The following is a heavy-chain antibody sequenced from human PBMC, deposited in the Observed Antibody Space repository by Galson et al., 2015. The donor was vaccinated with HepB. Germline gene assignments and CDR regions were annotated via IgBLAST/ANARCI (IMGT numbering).Heavy chain of an antibody. V-gene: IGHV3-21*01. CDR2: ISSSSSYI. CDR3: ARDNRQVDQVIGY. CDR1: GFTFSSYS. Sequence: SLRLSCAASGFTFSSYSMNWVRQAPGKGLEWVSSISSSSSYIYYAESVKGRFTISRDNAKNSLYLQMNSLRAEDTAVYYCARDNRQVDQVIGYWGQGTLVTVSS. D-gene: IGHD1-14*01. J-gene: IGHJ4*02.